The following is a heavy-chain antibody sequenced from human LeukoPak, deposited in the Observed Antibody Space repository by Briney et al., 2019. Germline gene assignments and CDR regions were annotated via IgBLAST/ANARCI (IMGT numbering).Heavy chain of an antibody. CDR2: IYYSGST. V-gene: IGHV4-61*08. Sequence: SETLSLTCTVSGGSISSGGYYWSWIRQHPGKGLEWIGYIYYSGSTNYNPSLKSRVTISVDTSKNQFSLKLSSVTATDTAVYYCARHVRAGIVVVPAARYSYYYYYMDVWGKGTTVTVSS. D-gene: IGHD2-2*01. CDR3: ARHVRAGIVVVPAARYSYYYYYMDV. CDR1: GGSISSGGYY. J-gene: IGHJ6*03.